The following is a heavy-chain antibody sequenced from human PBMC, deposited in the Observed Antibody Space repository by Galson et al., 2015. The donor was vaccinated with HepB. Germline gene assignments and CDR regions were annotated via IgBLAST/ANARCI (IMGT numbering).Heavy chain of an antibody. CDR3: ARGPGIYIADWFDP. Sequence: SVKVSCKASGYTFTSYDINWVRQATGQGLEWMGWMNPNSGNTGYAQKFQGRVTMTRNTSISTAYMELSSLRSEDTAVYYCARGPGIYIADWFDPWGQGTLVTVSS. CDR2: MNPNSGNT. D-gene: IGHD6-13*01. CDR1: GYTFTSYD. J-gene: IGHJ5*02. V-gene: IGHV1-8*01.